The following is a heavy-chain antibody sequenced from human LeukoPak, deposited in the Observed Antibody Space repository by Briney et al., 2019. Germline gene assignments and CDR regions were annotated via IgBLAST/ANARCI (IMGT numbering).Heavy chain of an antibody. V-gene: IGHV4-4*07. CDR2: IYTSGST. Sequence: SETLSLTCTVSGGSIRSYYWSWIRQPAGKGLEWIGRIYTSGSTNYNPSLKSRVTMSVDTSRNQFSLKLSSVTAADTAVYYCARDRDSSNWADAFDIWGRGTMVTVSS. D-gene: IGHD6-13*01. CDR3: ARDRDSSNWADAFDI. J-gene: IGHJ3*02. CDR1: GGSIRSYY.